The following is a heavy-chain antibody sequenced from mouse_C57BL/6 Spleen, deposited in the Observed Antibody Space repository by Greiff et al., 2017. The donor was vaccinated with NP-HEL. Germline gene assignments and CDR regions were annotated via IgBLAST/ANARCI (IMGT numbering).Heavy chain of an antibody. D-gene: IGHD1-1*01. CDR2: IDPSDSET. CDR3: ARYYYGSLYFDY. J-gene: IGHJ2*01. Sequence: QVQLKQPGAELVRPGSSVKLSCKASGYTFTSYWMHWVKQRPIQGLEWIGNIDPSDSETHYNQKFKDKATLTVDKSSSTAYMQLSSLTSEDSAVYYCARYYYGSLYFDYWGQGTTLTVSS. V-gene: IGHV1-52*01. CDR1: GYTFTSYW.